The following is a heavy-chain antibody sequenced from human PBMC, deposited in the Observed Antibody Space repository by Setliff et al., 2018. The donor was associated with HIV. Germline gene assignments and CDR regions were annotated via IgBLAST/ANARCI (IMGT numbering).Heavy chain of an antibody. CDR1: RGSISRYY. D-gene: IGHD3-22*01. J-gene: IGHJ6*03. V-gene: IGHV4-59*08. CDR3: ARGPGHDSSGYYYDYYYMDV. Sequence: SLTCTVSRGSISRYYWSWIRQPPGKGLEWIGYIYYTGTTKYNPSLKSRVTISVDTSKNQFSLKLSSVTAADTAVYYCARGPGHDSSGYYYDYYYMDVWGKGTTVTVSS. CDR2: IYYTGTT.